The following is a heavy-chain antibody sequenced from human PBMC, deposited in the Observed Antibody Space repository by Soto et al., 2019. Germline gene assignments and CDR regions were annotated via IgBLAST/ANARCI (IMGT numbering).Heavy chain of an antibody. Sequence: ASVKVSCKASGYSFTSLDINWVRQIAGQGLEWMGWMEPSTGTTGYAQKFQGRVTMTRDTSINTAYMELTTLTSDDTAFYYCARGVSAGVDYWGHGTLVTVSS. CDR2: MEPSTGTT. D-gene: IGHD1-26*01. V-gene: IGHV1-8*01. J-gene: IGHJ4*01. CDR1: GYSFTSLD. CDR3: ARGVSAGVDY.